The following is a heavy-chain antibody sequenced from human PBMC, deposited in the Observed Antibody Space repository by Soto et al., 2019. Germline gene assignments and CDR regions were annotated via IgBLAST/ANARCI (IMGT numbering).Heavy chain of an antibody. V-gene: IGHV3-23*01. CDR2: ISGSGGST. Sequence: GGSLRLSCAASGFTFSSYAMSWVRQAPGKGLEWVSAISGSGGSTYYADSVKGRFTISRDNSKNTLYLQMNSLRAEDTAVYYCAKGSDYYDSSGYYPNWGQGTLVTVSS. D-gene: IGHD3-22*01. CDR3: AKGSDYYDSSGYYPN. J-gene: IGHJ4*02. CDR1: GFTFSSYA.